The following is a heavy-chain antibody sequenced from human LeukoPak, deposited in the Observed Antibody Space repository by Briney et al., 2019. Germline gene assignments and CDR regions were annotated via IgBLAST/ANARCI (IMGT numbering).Heavy chain of an antibody. D-gene: IGHD6-19*01. CDR3: ASPGIAVAVGP. V-gene: IGHV3-23*01. J-gene: IGHJ5*02. CDR2: ISGSGDTT. Sequence: PGGTLRLSCAASGFRFSRYGMSWVRQAPGKGLEWVSAISGSGDTTYYADSVKGRFTISRDNSKNTLYLQMNSLRAADTAIYYCASPGIAVAVGPWGQGTLVIVSS. CDR1: GFRFSRYG.